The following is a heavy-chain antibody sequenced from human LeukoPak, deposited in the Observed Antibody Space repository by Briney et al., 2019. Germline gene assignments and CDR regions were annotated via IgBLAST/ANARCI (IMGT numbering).Heavy chain of an antibody. Sequence: GGSLRLSCAASGFTFSSYWMHWVRQAPGKGLVWVSRINTDGSSTSCADSVKGRFTISRDNAKNSLYLQMNSLRAEDTAVYYCARDQTRELVDGAFDIWGQGTMVTVSS. CDR3: ARDQTRELVDGAFDI. D-gene: IGHD1-26*01. CDR2: INTDGSST. J-gene: IGHJ3*02. CDR1: GFTFSSYW. V-gene: IGHV3-74*01.